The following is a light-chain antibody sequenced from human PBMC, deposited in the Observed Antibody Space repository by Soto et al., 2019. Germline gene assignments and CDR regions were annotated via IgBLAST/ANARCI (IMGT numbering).Light chain of an antibody. V-gene: IGLV2-14*01. J-gene: IGLJ3*02. CDR2: EVN. Sequence: QSVLTQPASVSGSPGQSITISCTGTSSDVGGYKYVSWCQQHPGNAPKLILYEVNIRPSGVSNRFSGSKSGTSASLAIRGLRSEDEADYYCATWDDSLRGRVFGGGTKLTVL. CDR1: SSDVGGYKY. CDR3: ATWDDSLRGRV.